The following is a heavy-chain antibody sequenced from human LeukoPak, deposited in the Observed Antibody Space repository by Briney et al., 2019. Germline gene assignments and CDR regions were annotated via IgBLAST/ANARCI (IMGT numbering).Heavy chain of an antibody. CDR2: INWNGGST. CDR1: VFTFDDYG. J-gene: IGHJ6*03. Sequence: GGSLRLPCAASVFTFDDYGMSWVRQAPGKGLEWVSGINWNGGSTGYADSVKGRFTISRDNAKNSLYLQMNSLRAEDTALYHCARVANFWSGYYTGYYYYYMDVWGKGTTVTVSS. D-gene: IGHD3-3*01. V-gene: IGHV3-20*01. CDR3: ARVANFWSGYYTGYYYYYMDV.